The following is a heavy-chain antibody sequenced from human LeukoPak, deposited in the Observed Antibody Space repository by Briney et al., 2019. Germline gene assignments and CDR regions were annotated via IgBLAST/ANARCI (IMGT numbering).Heavy chain of an antibody. D-gene: IGHD4-17*01. J-gene: IGHJ5*02. CDR3: ARDYEDYGDYLSWFDP. Sequence: ASVKVSCKASGYTFTSYGISWVRQAPGQGLEWMGWISAYNGNTNYAQKLQGRVTMTTDTSTSTAYMELRSLRSDDTAVYYCARDYEDYGDYLSWFDPWGQGTLVTVSS. CDR2: ISAYNGNT. CDR1: GYTFTSYG. V-gene: IGHV1-18*01.